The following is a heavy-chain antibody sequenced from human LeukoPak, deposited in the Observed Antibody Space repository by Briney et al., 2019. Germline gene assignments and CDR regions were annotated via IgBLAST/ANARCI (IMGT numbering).Heavy chain of an antibody. Sequence: GASVKVSCKASGYTFTGYYMHWVRRAPGQGLEWMGWINPNSGGTNYAQKFQGRVTMTRDTSISTAYMELSRLRSDDTAVYYCARGYCSGGSCPARIDPWGQGTLVTVSS. D-gene: IGHD2-15*01. J-gene: IGHJ5*02. V-gene: IGHV1-2*02. CDR3: ARGYCSGGSCPARIDP. CDR1: GYTFTGYY. CDR2: INPNSGGT.